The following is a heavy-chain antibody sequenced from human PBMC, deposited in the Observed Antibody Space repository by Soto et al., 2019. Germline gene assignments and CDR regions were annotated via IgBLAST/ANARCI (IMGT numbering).Heavy chain of an antibody. CDR1: GFTFSSYG. Sequence: LRLSCAASGFTFSSYGMHWVRQAPGKGLEWVAVIWYDGSNKYYADSVKGRFTISRDNSKNTLYLQMNSLRAEDTAVYYCARGMYSSSWYVPIDYWGQGTLVTVSS. D-gene: IGHD6-13*01. CDR3: ARGMYSSSWYVPIDY. J-gene: IGHJ4*02. CDR2: IWYDGSNK. V-gene: IGHV3-33*01.